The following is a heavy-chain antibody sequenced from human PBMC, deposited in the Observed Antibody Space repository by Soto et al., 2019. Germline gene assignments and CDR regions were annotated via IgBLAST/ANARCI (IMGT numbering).Heavy chain of an antibody. Sequence: VASVKVSCKASGYTFTSYGISWVRQAPGQGLEWMGWISAYNGNTNYAQKLQGRVTMTTDTSTSTAYMELRSLRSDDTAVYYCARALNDYSNYWSLVHRYYYYYGMDVWGQGTTVTVSS. J-gene: IGHJ6*02. CDR1: GYTFTSYG. CDR3: ARALNDYSNYWSLVHRYYYYYGMDV. D-gene: IGHD4-4*01. V-gene: IGHV1-18*01. CDR2: ISAYNGNT.